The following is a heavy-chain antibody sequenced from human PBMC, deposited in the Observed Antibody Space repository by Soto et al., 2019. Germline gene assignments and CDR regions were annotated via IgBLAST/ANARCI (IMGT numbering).Heavy chain of an antibody. CDR3: AKRFTQPNYDFLSGDIYYYYLDV. CDR2: ISGSGGST. V-gene: IGHV3-23*01. J-gene: IGHJ6*03. D-gene: IGHD3-3*01. Sequence: EVQLLESGGGLVQPGGSLRLSCAASGFTFSSYAMSWVRQAPGKGLEWVSAISGSGGSTYYADSVKGRFTISRDNSKNPRYLQINSLRAEDTAVYYCAKRFTQPNYDFLSGDIYYYYLDVRGKGTTVTVSS. CDR1: GFTFSSYA.